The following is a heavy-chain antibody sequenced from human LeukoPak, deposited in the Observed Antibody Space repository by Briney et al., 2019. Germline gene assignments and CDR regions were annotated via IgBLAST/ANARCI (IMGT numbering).Heavy chain of an antibody. Sequence: KPPETLSLTCAVYGGSFSGYYWSWIRQPPGKGLEWIGEINHSGSTNYNPSLKSRVTISVDTSKNQFSLKLSSVTAADTAVYYCARGREGYSYAVDYWGQGTLVTVSS. CDR1: GGSFSGYY. V-gene: IGHV4-34*01. CDR3: ARGREGYSYAVDY. J-gene: IGHJ4*02. CDR2: INHSGST. D-gene: IGHD5-18*01.